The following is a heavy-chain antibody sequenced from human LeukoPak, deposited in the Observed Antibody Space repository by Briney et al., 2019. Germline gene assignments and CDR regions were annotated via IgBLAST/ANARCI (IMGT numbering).Heavy chain of an antibody. CDR1: DLPVSINY. D-gene: IGHD2-15*01. J-gene: IGHJ3*02. CDR3: ARGGDAFDI. V-gene: IGHV3-53*01. CDR2: IYSGGTT. Sequence: GGSLRLSCAASDLPVSINYMTWARQAPGKGLEWVSVIYSGGTTFYADSVKGRFTISRDNSKNTLYLQMTSLRAEDTAVYYCARGGDAFDIWGQGTMVSVSS.